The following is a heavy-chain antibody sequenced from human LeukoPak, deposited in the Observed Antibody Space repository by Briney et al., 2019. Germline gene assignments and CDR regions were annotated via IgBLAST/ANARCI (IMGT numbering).Heavy chain of an antibody. D-gene: IGHD1-26*01. CDR1: GYSFTTYW. CDR2: IYPGDSDT. J-gene: IGHJ4*02. CDR3: ARRVNSGNYYYFDY. V-gene: IGHV5-51*01. Sequence: GASVKISCKGSGYSFTTYWIGWVRQMPGKGLEWMGIIYPGDSDTRYSPSFQGQVTISADKSISTAYLQWSSLKASDTAMYYCARRVNSGNYYYFDYWGQGTLVTVSS.